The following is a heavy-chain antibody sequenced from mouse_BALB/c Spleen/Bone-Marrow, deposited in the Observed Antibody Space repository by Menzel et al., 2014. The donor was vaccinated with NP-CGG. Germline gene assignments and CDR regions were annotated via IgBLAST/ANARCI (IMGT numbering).Heavy chain of an antibody. J-gene: IGHJ2*01. Sequence: QVQLQQSGPELVKPGASVKISCKASGYAFSSSWMNWVKQRPGQGLEWIGRIYPGDGDTNYNGKFKGKATLTADKSSSTAYMQLSSLTSLDSAVYFCARGGNYRFDYWGQGTTLTVSS. CDR1: GYAFSSSW. CDR3: ARGGNYRFDY. CDR2: IYPGDGDT. D-gene: IGHD2-1*01. V-gene: IGHV1-82*01.